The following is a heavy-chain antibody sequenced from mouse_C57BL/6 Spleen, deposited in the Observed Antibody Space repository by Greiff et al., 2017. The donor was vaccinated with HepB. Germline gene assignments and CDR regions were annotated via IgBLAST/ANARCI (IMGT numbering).Heavy chain of an antibody. J-gene: IGHJ1*03. V-gene: IGHV1-42*01. CDR2: INPSTGGT. CDR1: GYSFTGYY. D-gene: IGHD1-1*01. CDR3: ARFPIYYYGDWYFDV. Sequence: SGPELVKPGASVKISCKASGYSFTGYYMNWVKQSPEKSLEWIGEINPSTGGTTYNQKFKAKATLTVDKSSSTAYMQLKSLTSEDSAVYYCARFPIYYYGDWYFDVWGTGTTVTVSS.